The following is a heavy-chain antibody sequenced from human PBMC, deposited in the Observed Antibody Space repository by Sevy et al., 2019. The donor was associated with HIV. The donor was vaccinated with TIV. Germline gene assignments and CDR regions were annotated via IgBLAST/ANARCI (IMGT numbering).Heavy chain of an antibody. J-gene: IGHJ4*02. V-gene: IGHV3-48*03. CDR1: GFTFNVYE. CDR2: ISSSFSI. CDR3: TNYVHY. Sequence: GGSLRLSCAASGFTFNVYEMHWVRQAPGKGLEWVSYISSSFSIYYADSVKGRFTISRDNAKNSLYLQMNSLRAEDTAVYYCTNYVHYWGQGTLVTVSS.